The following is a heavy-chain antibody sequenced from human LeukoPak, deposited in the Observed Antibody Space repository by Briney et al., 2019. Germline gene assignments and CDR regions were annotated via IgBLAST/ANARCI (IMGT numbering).Heavy chain of an antibody. V-gene: IGHV3-23*01. J-gene: IGHJ4*02. CDR2: ISGSGGST. D-gene: IGHD3-10*01. CDR3: ARERAGIWDSFDY. CDR1: GFTFSSYG. Sequence: GGSLRLSCAASGFTFSSYGMSWVRQAPGKGLEWVPVISGSGGSTYSADSVKGRFTISRDNSKNTLYLQMNSLRAEDTAVYYCARERAGIWDSFDYWGQGTLVTVSS.